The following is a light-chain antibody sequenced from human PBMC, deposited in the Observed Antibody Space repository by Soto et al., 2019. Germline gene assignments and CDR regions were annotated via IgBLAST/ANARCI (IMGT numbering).Light chain of an antibody. CDR2: KAS. CDR3: QQYETFPLY. CDR1: QSISTW. V-gene: IGKV1-5*03. Sequence: DIQMTQSPSTLSASVGDRVTIACRASQSISTWLAWYQQKPGKAPKLLIYKASILESGVPSRFSGSGSATEFTLTISSLQPEDFASYYCQQYETFPLYFGGGTKVEIK. J-gene: IGKJ4*01.